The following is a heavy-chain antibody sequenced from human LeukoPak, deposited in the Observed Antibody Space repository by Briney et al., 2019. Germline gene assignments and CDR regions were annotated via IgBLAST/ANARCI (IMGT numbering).Heavy chain of an antibody. CDR1: GFTFSSYW. J-gene: IGHJ4*02. Sequence: GGSLRLSCAASGFTFSSYWMNWVRQALGKGLEWVATIKEDGSEKYYVDSVKGRFTISRDNAKNSLYLQLNSMRAEDTAVYYCGRRGSYLDYWGQGTLVTVSS. CDR3: GRRGSYLDY. CDR2: IKEDGSEK. D-gene: IGHD1-26*01. V-gene: IGHV3-7*01.